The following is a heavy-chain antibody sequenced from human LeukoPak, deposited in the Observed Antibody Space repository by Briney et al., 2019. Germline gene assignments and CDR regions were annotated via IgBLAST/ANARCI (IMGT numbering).Heavy chain of an antibody. CDR2: IYYSGST. J-gene: IGHJ4*02. D-gene: IGHD3-10*01. CDR1: GGFFSGYY. CDR3: ARNYYDSGSYYFY. Sequence: PSETLSLTCAVYGGFFSGYYWGWLRQPPGKGLEWIGSIYYSGSTYYNPSLKSRVTISVDTSKNQFSLKLSSVTAADTAVYYCARNYYDSGSYYFYWGQGTLVTVSS. V-gene: IGHV4-39*01.